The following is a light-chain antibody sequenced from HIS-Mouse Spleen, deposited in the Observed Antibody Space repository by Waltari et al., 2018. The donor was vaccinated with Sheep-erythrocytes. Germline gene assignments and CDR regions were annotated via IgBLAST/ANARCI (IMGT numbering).Light chain of an antibody. CDR3: CSYAGSYNHV. CDR1: SSDVGCFNY. V-gene: IGLV2-11*01. Sequence: QSALTQPRSVSGSPGQSVTISCPGTSSDVGCFNYGLWYQQHPGKAPNLMIYDVSKRPSGVPDRFSGSKSGNTASLTISGLQAEDEADYYCCSYAGSYNHVFATGTKVTVL. CDR2: DVS. J-gene: IGLJ1*01.